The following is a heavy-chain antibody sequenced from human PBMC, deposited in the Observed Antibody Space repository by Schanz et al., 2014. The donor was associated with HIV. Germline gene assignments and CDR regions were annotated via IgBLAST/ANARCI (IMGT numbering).Heavy chain of an antibody. V-gene: IGHV1-69*01. D-gene: IGHD2-21*01. J-gene: IGHJ5*02. Sequence: QVQLVQSGAEVKKPGSSVKVSCKTFGGAFRIYAMSWGRQAPGQGLEWMGGIVPIFGTTNYAQRFQGRVSITADESTSTAYMELSGLRSQDTAVYYCARDDVLDSLASWGQGTLVTVSS. CDR3: ARDDVLDSLAS. CDR2: IVPIFGTT. CDR1: GGAFRIYA.